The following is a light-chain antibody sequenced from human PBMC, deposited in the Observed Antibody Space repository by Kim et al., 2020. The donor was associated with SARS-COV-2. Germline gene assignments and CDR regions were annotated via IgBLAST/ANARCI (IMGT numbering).Light chain of an antibody. J-gene: IGKJ2*01. Sequence: EIVLTQSPGTLSLSPGERATLPCRASQSVSSCYLAWYQQKPGQAPRLLIYGSSSRATGIPDRFSGSGSGTDFTLTISRLDPEDFAVYFFLQDGSSPPMYTFRQGTEL. CDR3: LQDGSSPPMYT. CDR2: GSS. CDR1: QSVSSCY. V-gene: IGKV3-20*01.